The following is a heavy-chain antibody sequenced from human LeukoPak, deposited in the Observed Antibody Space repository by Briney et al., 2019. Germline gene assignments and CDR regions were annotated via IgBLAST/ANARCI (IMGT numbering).Heavy chain of an antibody. CDR3: ARDPRSTYYSYGMDV. CDR1: GGSISSGDYY. V-gene: IGHV4-30-4*01. CDR2: IYYSGST. J-gene: IGHJ6*02. Sequence: SETLSLTCTVSGGSISSGDYYGRWSRQPRGRGVEWIVYIYYSGSTYYNPSLKSRVTISVDTSKNQFSLKLSPVTAADTAVYYCARDPRSTYYSYGMDVWGQGTTVTVSS. D-gene: IGHD4-11*01.